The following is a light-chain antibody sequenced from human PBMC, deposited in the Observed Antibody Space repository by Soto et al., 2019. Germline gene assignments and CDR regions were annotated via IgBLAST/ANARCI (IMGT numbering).Light chain of an antibody. CDR2: DAS. CDR3: QQRSNWPPIT. Sequence: EIVMTQSPATLSLSPVERATLSCRAGQSVSRYLAWYQQKPGQAPRLLIYDASNRATGIPARFSGSGSGTDYTLTISSLEPEDFAVYYCQQRSNWPPITFGQGTRLEIK. J-gene: IGKJ5*01. V-gene: IGKV3-11*01. CDR1: QSVSRY.